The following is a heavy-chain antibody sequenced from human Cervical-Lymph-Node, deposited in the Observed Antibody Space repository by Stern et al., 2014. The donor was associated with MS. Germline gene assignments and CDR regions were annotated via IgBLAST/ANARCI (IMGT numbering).Heavy chain of an antibody. V-gene: IGHV3-30*03. J-gene: IGHJ4*02. D-gene: IGHD5-18*01. Sequence: QVQLGQSGGGVVQPGRSLRLSCAASGFTFSSYGMHWVRQAPGKGLEWVAVISYDGSNKYYADSVKGRFTISRDNSKNTLYLQMNSLRAEDTAVYYCASGPVDTAMNNFDYWGQGTLVTVSS. CDR3: ASGPVDTAMNNFDY. CDR1: GFTFSSYG. CDR2: ISYDGSNK.